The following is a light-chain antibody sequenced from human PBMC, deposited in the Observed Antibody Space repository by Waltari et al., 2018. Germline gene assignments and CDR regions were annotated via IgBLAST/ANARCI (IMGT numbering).Light chain of an antibody. J-gene: IGKJ4*01. CDR2: DTS. CDR3: QQRRNWPLT. V-gene: IGKV3-11*01. Sequence: DIVLTQSPATLSLSPGERATLSCRASQSISNYLAWYQQKPGQAPRLLFYDTSNRATGIPTRFSGSGFGTDFTLTISSLEPEDFAIYYCQQRRNWPLTFGGGTKVEIK. CDR1: QSISNY.